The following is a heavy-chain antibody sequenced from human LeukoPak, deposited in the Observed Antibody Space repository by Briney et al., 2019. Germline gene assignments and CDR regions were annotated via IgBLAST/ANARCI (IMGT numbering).Heavy chain of an antibody. CDR1: GFTSSSHW. Sequence: PGGSLRLSCAASGFTSSSHWMSWVRRAPGKGLEWVANIRQDGNEKYYVDSVKGRFTISRDNAKNSLYLQMNSLRAEDSAVYYCARLGTVVAGNRWFDPWGQGTLVTVSS. CDR3: ARLGTVVAGNRWFDP. CDR2: IRQDGNEK. V-gene: IGHV3-7*01. D-gene: IGHD2-15*01. J-gene: IGHJ5*02.